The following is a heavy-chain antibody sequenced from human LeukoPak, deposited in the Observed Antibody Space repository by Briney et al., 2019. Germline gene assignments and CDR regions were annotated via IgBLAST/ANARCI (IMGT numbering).Heavy chain of an antibody. CDR3: ARDYYGDYSFDY. D-gene: IGHD4-17*01. Sequence: GGSLRLSCAASEFSFSNYGMSWVRQAPGKGLEWVSYISSSGSTIYYADSVKGRFTISRDNAKNSLYLRMNSLRAEDTAVYYCARDYYGDYSFDYWGQGTLVTVSS. V-gene: IGHV3-48*04. CDR2: ISSSGSTI. J-gene: IGHJ4*02. CDR1: EFSFSNYG.